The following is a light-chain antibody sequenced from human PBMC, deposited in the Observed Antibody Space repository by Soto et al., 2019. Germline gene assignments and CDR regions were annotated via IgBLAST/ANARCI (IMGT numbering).Light chain of an antibody. Sequence: EIVMTQSPATLSVSPGERVTLSCRASQTVNTGLAWYQQKPGQAPRLLIYDASIRATGIPARFSGSESGTELTLIITSLQSEDFAGYYCQQYDIWPPFLTFGGVTRVEIK. J-gene: IGKJ4*01. CDR2: DAS. V-gene: IGKV3D-15*01. CDR3: QQYDIWPPFLT. CDR1: QTVNTG.